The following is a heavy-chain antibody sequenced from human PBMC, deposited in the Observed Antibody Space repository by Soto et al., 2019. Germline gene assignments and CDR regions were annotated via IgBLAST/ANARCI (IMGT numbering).Heavy chain of an antibody. CDR3: ERRVGVAPVYDAYDL. V-gene: IGHV1-18*01. Sequence: QVQLVQSGAEVKKPGASVKVSCKASGYTFNVYGMSWMRQAQGQGLEWMGWISADNGKPKYSQKFQGRVTMTTDTSTSTAYMELRSLRSDDTAVYYCERRVGVAPVYDAYDLWGQGTMVTVSS. CDR1: GYTFNVYG. J-gene: IGHJ3*01. CDR2: ISADNGKP. D-gene: IGHD2-15*01.